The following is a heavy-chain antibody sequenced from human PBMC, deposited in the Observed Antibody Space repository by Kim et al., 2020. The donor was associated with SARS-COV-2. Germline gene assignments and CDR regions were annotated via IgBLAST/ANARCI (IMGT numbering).Heavy chain of an antibody. CDR2: IYYSGST. CDR3: ARQGKDPYYGSGRGGLDY. CDR1: GGSISSSSYY. V-gene: IGHV4-39*01. J-gene: IGHJ4*02. Sequence: SETLSLTCTVSGGSISSSSYYWGWIRQPPGKGLEWIGSIYYSGSTYYNPSLKSRVTISVDTSKNQFSLKLSSVTAADTAVYYCARQGKDPYYGSGRGGLDYWGQGTLVTVSS. D-gene: IGHD3-10*01.